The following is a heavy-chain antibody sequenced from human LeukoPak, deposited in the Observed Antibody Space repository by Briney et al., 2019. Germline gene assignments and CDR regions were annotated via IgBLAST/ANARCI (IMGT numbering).Heavy chain of an antibody. D-gene: IGHD6-19*01. V-gene: IGHV4-34*01. CDR1: GGSFSGYY. CDR3: ARGPFYSSGWRGELDY. CDR2: INHSGST. Sequence: PSETLSLTCAVYGGSFSGYYWSWIRQPPGKGLEWIGEINHSGSTNYNPSLKSRVTISVDTSKNRFSLKLSSVTAADTAVYYCARGPFYSSGWRGELDYWGQGTLVTVSS. J-gene: IGHJ4*02.